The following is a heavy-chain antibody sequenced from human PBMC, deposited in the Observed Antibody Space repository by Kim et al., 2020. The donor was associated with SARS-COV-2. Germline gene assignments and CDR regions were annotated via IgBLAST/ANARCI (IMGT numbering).Heavy chain of an antibody. CDR1: GGSISSSSYY. Sequence: SETLSLTCTVSGGSISSSSYYWGWIRQPPGKGLEWIGSIYYSGSTYYNPSLKSRVTISVDTSKNQFSLKLSSVTAADTAVYYCARQVDIVAKGWFDPWGQGTLVTVSS. CDR3: ARQVDIVAKGWFDP. CDR2: IYYSGST. D-gene: IGHD5-12*01. J-gene: IGHJ5*02. V-gene: IGHV4-39*01.